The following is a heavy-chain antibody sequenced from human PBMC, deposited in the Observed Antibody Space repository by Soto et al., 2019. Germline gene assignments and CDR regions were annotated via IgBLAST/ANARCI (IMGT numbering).Heavy chain of an antibody. J-gene: IGHJ6*02. CDR3: ARGSSPHYGMDV. CDR2: IYYSGYT. CDR1: GGSITSGGYF. Sequence: SETLSLTCTVSGGSITSGGYFWSWVRQDPGEGLELIGYIYYSGYTYYKPSLKSRLTLSMDTSKNQFSLKLSSVTAVDTAVYYCARGSSPHYGMDVWGQGTTVTVS. D-gene: IGHD6-6*01. V-gene: IGHV4-31*03.